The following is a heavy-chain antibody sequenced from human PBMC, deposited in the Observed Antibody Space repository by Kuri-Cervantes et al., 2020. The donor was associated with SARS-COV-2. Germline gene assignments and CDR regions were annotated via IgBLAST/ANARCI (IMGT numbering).Heavy chain of an antibody. CDR3: ARVGGDEPTFDY. V-gene: IGHV3-73*01. D-gene: IGHD2-21*01. CDR2: VRGKANNYAT. J-gene: IGHJ4*02. Sequence: GGSLRLSCEVSGFLFSASAIHWVRQASGKGLEWVGRVRGKANNYATAYAASVKGRFTISRDDSKNMAYLQMNSLKTEDTAVYYCARVGGDEPTFDYWGQGTLVTVSS. CDR1: GFLFSASA.